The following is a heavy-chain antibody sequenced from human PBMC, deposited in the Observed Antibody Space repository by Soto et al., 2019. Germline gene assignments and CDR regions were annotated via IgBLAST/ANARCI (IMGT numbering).Heavy chain of an antibody. D-gene: IGHD2-15*01. CDR3: ARDIAVCSGGSGYHLILDAFDI. V-gene: IGHV1-18*01. CDR2: ISAYNGNT. Sequence: ASVKVSCKASGYTFTSFGISWVRQAPGQGLEWMGWISAYNGNTNYAQKLQGRVTMTTDTSTSTAYMELRSLRSDDTAVDYWARDIAVCSGGSGYHLILDAFDIWGQGTMVTVSS. CDR1: GYTFTSFG. J-gene: IGHJ3*02.